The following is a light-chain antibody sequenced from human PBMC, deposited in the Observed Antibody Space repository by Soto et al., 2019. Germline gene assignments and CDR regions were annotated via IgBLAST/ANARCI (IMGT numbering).Light chain of an antibody. J-gene: IGKJ1*01. V-gene: IGKV3-20*01. CDR2: DAS. Sequence: EIVLTQSPGSLSLTPGERATLSCRASQRVSFYLAWYQQKPGQAPRLLISDASSRATDVPDRFSGSGSGTDFSLTISRLEPEDFAVYYCQQYGDSPVTFGQGTKVEIK. CDR3: QQYGDSPVT. CDR1: QRVSFY.